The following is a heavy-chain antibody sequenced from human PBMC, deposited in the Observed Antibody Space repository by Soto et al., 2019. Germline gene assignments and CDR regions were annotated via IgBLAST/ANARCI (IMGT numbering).Heavy chain of an antibody. CDR3: ARGYITIFGVVYYYYGMDV. CDR2: IYYSGGT. V-gene: IGHV4-61*01. D-gene: IGHD3-3*01. J-gene: IGHJ6*02. CDR1: AGSVSSGSYY. Sequence: SETLSLTCTVSAGSVSSGSYYWSWIRQPPGKGLEWIGYIYYSGGTNYNPSLKSRVTISVDTSKNQFSLKLSSVTAADTAVYYCARGYITIFGVVYYYYGMDVWGQGTTVTVSS.